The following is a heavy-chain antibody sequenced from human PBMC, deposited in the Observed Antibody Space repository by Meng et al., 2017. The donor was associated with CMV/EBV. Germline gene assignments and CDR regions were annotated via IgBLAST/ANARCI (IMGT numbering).Heavy chain of an antibody. CDR2: INPNSGGT. CDR3: ARDSGRVLRYFDWVPPSGMDV. J-gene: IGHJ6*02. Sequence: ASVQVSCKASGYTFTGYYMHWVRQAPGQGLEWMGWINPNSGGTNYAQKSQGRVTMTRDTSISTAYMELSRLRSDDTAVYYCARDSGRVLRYFDWVPPSGMDVWGQGTTVTVSS. CDR1: GYTFTGYY. D-gene: IGHD3-9*01. V-gene: IGHV1-2*02.